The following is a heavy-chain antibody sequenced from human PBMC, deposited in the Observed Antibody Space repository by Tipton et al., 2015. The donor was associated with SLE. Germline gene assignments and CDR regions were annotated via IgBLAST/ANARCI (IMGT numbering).Heavy chain of an antibody. Sequence: TLSLTCTVSGGSISSYYWSWIRQPPGKGLEWIGYIYYSGGTNYNPSLKSRVTISVDTSKNQFSLKLSSVTAADTAVYYCARGSLRLGELSLAYWGQGTLVTVSS. D-gene: IGHD3-16*02. CDR3: ARGSLRLGELSLAY. CDR1: GGSISSYY. J-gene: IGHJ4*02. V-gene: IGHV4-59*01. CDR2: IYYSGGT.